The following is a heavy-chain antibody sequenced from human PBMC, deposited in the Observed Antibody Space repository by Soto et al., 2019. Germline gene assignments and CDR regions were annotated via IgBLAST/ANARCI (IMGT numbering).Heavy chain of an antibody. CDR3: ARVSVYSSGWYTIDY. Sequence: QVQLVESGGGVVQPGRSLRLSCAASGFTFSSYGMHWVRQAPGKGLEWVAVIWYDGSNKYYADSVKGRFTISRDNSKNPLYLQMTSLRAEDTAVYYCARVSVYSSGWYTIDYWGQGTLVTVSS. CDR2: IWYDGSNK. V-gene: IGHV3-33*01. J-gene: IGHJ4*02. CDR1: GFTFSSYG. D-gene: IGHD6-19*01.